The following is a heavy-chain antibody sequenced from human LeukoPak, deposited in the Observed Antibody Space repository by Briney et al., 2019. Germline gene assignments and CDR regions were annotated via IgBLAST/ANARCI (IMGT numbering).Heavy chain of an antibody. CDR1: GFTSSRSG. J-gene: IGHJ4*02. V-gene: IGHV3-30*02. CDR2: IRYDGSNK. CDR3: ARARYSYGYWAYFDY. D-gene: IGHD5-18*01. Sequence: GGSLRLSCAASGFTSSRSGMHWVRQAPGKGLEWVAFIRYDGSNKYYADSVKGRFTISRDNAKNSLYLQMNSLRAEDTAVYYCARARYSYGYWAYFDYWGQGTLVTVSS.